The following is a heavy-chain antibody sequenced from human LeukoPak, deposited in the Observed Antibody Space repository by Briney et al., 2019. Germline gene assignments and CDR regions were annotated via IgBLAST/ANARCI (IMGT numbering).Heavy chain of an antibody. V-gene: IGHV3-30-3*01. J-gene: IGHJ4*02. CDR2: ISYDGSNK. CDR1: GFTFSGYA. D-gene: IGHD3-22*01. Sequence: GRSLRLSCAASGFTFSGYAMHWVRQAPGKGLEWVAVISYDGSNKYYADSVKGRFTISRDNSKNTLYLQMNSLRAEDTAVYYCARGELWGITMIVVAPDYWGQGTLVTVSS. CDR3: ARGELWGITMIVVAPDY.